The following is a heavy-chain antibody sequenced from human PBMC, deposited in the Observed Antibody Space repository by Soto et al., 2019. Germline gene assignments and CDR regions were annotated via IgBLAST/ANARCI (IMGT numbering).Heavy chain of an antibody. Sequence: QVQLVQSGAEVKKPGSSVKVSCKASGGTFSSYTISWVRQAPGQGLEWMGRIIPILGIANYAQKFQGRVTITADKSTSTAYMERSSLRSENTAVYYCARGSNYDFWGGYPNWFDPGGQGTLVTVSS. CDR3: ARGSNYDFWGGYPNWFDP. V-gene: IGHV1-69*02. CDR2: IIPILGIA. J-gene: IGHJ5*02. CDR1: GGTFSSYT. D-gene: IGHD3-3*01.